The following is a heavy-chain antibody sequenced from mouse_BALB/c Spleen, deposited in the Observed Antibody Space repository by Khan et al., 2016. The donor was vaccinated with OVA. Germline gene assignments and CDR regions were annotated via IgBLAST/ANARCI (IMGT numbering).Heavy chain of an antibody. CDR2: ISYSGNT. CDR1: GYSITSDYA. CDR3: ARIYEGDFDY. Sequence: QLEESGPGLVKPSQSLSLTCTVTGYSITSDYAWNWIRQFPGNKLEWMGHISYSGNTKYNPSLKSRISITRDTSKNQFFLQLNSVTTEDSATYYCARIYEGDFDYWGQGTTLTVSS. D-gene: IGHD1-1*01. V-gene: IGHV3-2*02. J-gene: IGHJ2*01.